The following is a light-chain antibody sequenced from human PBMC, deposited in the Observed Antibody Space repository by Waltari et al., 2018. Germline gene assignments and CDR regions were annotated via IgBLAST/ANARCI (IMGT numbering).Light chain of an antibody. CDR2: ATS. CDR1: QSVSSN. CDR3: QQYNIGAT. V-gene: IGKV3-15*01. J-gene: IGKJ3*01. Sequence: EIVMTQSPVMLSVSPGERVTLSCRASQSVSSNLAWYQQRPGQAPRLLIYATSTRATGVPARFSGRGSGTEFSLTISSLQSEDLAVYYCQQYNIGATFGPGTKVDIK.